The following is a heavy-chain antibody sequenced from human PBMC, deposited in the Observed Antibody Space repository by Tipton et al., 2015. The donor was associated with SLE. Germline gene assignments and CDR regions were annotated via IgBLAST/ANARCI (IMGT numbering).Heavy chain of an antibody. CDR1: GFTFRGYR. J-gene: IGHJ6*02. CDR2: INSDGSST. D-gene: IGHD2-2*01. V-gene: IGHV3-74*01. CDR3: AREVVVATAIRDYYGMDV. Sequence: SLRLSCADSGFTFRGYRMHWVRQAPGKGLVWVSRINSDGSSTRYADSVKGRFNISRDNAKNTLYLQMNSLRAEDTAVYYCAREVVVATAIRDYYGMDVWGQGTTVTVSS.